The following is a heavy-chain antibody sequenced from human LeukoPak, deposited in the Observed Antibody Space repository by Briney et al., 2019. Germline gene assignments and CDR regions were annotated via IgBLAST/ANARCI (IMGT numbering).Heavy chain of an antibody. CDR3: ARHGGTYGGNSVGLNWFDP. Sequence: SETLSLTCTVSGGSISGYYWNWIRQPPGKGLEWIGYTYYSGSTNYNPSLKSRVTISVDTSKRQFSLKLISVTAADTAVYYCARHGGTYGGNSVGLNWFDPWGQGTLVTVSS. D-gene: IGHD4-23*01. CDR1: GGSISGYY. J-gene: IGHJ5*02. V-gene: IGHV4-59*08. CDR2: TYYSGST.